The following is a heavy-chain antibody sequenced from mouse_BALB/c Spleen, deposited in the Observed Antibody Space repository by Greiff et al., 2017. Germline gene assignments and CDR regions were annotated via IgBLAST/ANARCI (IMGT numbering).Heavy chain of an antibody. CDR2: IYPGDGST. CDR1: GYTFTSYD. CDR3: ARSMITDYAMDY. Sequence: VQLQQSGPELVKPGASVKMSCKASGYTFTSYDINWVKQRPGQGLEWIGWIYPGDGSTKYNEKFKGKATLTADKSSSTAYMQLSSLTSENSAVYFCARSMITDYAMDYWGQGTSVTVSS. D-gene: IGHD2-4*01. V-gene: IGHV1S56*01. J-gene: IGHJ4*01.